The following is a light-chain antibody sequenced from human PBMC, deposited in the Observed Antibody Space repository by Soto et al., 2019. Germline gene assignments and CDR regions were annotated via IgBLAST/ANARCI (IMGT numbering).Light chain of an antibody. V-gene: IGLV3-25*03. CDR3: QSADISGSYEV. Sequence: SYELIQPPSVSVSPGQTARITCSGDALPKQYAFWYQQKPGQAPVLVIYQDTERPSGIPERFSGSTSGTTVTLIISGVQAEDEADYYCQSADISGSYEVFGGGTKLTVL. CDR1: ALPKQY. CDR2: QDT. J-gene: IGLJ2*01.